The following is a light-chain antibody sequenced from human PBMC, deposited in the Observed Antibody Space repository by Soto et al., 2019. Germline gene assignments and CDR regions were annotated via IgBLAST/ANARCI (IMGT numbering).Light chain of an antibody. V-gene: IGLV1-36*01. J-gene: IGLJ3*02. CDR2: YDD. CDR3: AAWDDGLNGLV. CDR1: ASNIGKNG. Sequence: QAVVTQPPSVSGAPGQGVTISCSGSASNIGKNGVNWYQQLPEKAPKLVVYYDDLLPSGVSDRFSGSNSGTSASLAISGLQSEDEADYFCAAWDDGLNGLVFGGGTKLTVL.